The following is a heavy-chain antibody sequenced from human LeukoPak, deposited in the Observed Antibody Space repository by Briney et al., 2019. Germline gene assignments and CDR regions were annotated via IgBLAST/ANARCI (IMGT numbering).Heavy chain of an antibody. D-gene: IGHD2-15*01. CDR3: AKDHCSRCPEDDYFDY. CDR2: IRSDGSNK. V-gene: IGHV3-30*02. CDR1: GFSFSGYG. J-gene: IGHJ4*02. Sequence: GGSLRLSCAASGFSFSGYGMQWVRQGPGKGLESVAFIRSDGSNKYYADSVKGRFTVSRDNSKKTLYLQMNSLRGEDTAVYYCAKDHCSRCPEDDYFDYWGQGTLVTVSS.